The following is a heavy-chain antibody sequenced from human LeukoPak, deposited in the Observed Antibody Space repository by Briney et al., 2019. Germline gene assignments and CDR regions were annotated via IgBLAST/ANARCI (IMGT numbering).Heavy chain of an antibody. V-gene: IGHV4-4*07. J-gene: IGHJ5*02. Sequence: SETLSLTCTVSGGSISSYYWSWIRQPAGKGRDWSGRIYTSGSTNYNPSLKSRVTMSVDTSKNQFSLKLSSVTAADTAVYYCARWSVGSSGWYSWFDPWGQGTLVTVSS. CDR3: ARWSVGSSGWYSWFDP. CDR2: IYTSGST. D-gene: IGHD6-19*01. CDR1: GGSISSYY.